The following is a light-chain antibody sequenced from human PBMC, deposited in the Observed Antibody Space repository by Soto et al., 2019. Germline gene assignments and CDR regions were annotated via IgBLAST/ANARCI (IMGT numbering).Light chain of an antibody. J-gene: IGLJ3*02. CDR3: AAWDGSLNGVV. CDR1: SSNIGSNT. CDR2: NEN. V-gene: IGLV1-44*01. Sequence: QSVLTQPPSASETPGQRVIISCSGGSSNIGSNTVNWYQQVPGTAPKLLIYNENQRPSGVPDRFSGSKSGTSASLAIGGLQSEDEADYYCAAWDGSLNGVVFGGGTKLTVL.